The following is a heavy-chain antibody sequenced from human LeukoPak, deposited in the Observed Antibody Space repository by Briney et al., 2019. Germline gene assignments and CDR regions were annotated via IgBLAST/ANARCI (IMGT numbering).Heavy chain of an antibody. CDR1: GYSFASYW. Sequence: GESLKISCKSSGYSFASYWIGWVRQMPGKGLEWMGIIFPGDSDTRYSPSFEGQVTISADKSISSAYLQWSSLKASDTAMYYCARGHDSSGYYYGYWGQGTLVTVSS. V-gene: IGHV5-51*01. J-gene: IGHJ4*02. CDR2: IFPGDSDT. D-gene: IGHD3-22*01. CDR3: ARGHDSSGYYYGY.